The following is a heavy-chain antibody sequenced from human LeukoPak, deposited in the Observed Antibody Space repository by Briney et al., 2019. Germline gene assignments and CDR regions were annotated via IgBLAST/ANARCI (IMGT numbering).Heavy chain of an antibody. D-gene: IGHD3-22*01. V-gene: IGHV3-53*01. CDR2: IYSGGSI. CDR1: GLIVSSNY. CDR3: ARDYYDSSGYCFDY. Sequence: GGSLRLSCAASGLIVSSNYMSWVRQAPGKGLEWVSVIYSGGSIYYADSVKGRFTISRDNSKNTLYLQMNSLRAEDTAVYYCARDYYDSSGYCFDYWGQGTLVTVSS. J-gene: IGHJ4*02.